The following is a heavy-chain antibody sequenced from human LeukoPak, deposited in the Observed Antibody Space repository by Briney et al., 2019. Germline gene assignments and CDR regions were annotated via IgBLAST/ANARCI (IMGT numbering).Heavy chain of an antibody. CDR3: ARDSGDYGDNNIDY. V-gene: IGHV3-30-3*01. CDR1: GFTFDDYA. D-gene: IGHD4-17*01. Sequence: GGSLRLSCAASGFTFDDYAMHWVRQAPGKGLEWVAVISYDGSNKYYADSVKGRFTISRDNSKNTLYLQMNSLRAEDTAVYYCARDSGDYGDNNIDYWGQGTLVTVSS. J-gene: IGHJ4*02. CDR2: ISYDGSNK.